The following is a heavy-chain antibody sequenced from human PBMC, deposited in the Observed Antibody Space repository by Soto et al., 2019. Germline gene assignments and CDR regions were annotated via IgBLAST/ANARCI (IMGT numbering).Heavy chain of an antibody. V-gene: IGHV1-18*01. CDR1: GYTFTSYG. J-gene: IGHJ4*02. CDR3: ARQHYYGSGSYYTYFDY. CDR2: ISAYNGNT. Sequence: QVQLVQSGAEVKKPGASVKVSCKASGYTFTSYGISWVRPAPGQGLEWMGWISAYNGNTNYAQKLQGRVTMTTDTSTSTAYMELRSLRSDDTAVYYCARQHYYGSGSYYTYFDYWGQGTLVTVSS. D-gene: IGHD3-10*01.